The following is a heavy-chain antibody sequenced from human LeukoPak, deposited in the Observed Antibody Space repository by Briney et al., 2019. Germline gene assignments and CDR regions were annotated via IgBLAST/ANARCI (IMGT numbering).Heavy chain of an antibody. V-gene: IGHV3-21*01. CDR2: ISSSSSYI. Sequence: GGSLRLSCAASGFTFSSYSMNWVRQAPGKGLEWVSSISSSSSYIYYADSVKGRFTISRDNAKNSLYLQMNSLRAEDTAVYYCAGTRYSTDPFDPWGQGTPVTVSS. J-gene: IGHJ5*02. CDR1: GFTFSSYS. CDR3: AGTRYSTDPFDP. D-gene: IGHD6-13*01.